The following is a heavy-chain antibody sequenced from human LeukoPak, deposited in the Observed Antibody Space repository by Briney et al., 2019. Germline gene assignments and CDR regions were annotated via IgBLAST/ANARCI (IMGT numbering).Heavy chain of an antibody. V-gene: IGHV3-30*02. CDR3: ANNERDAFDI. J-gene: IGHJ3*02. CDR1: GFTFSGYG. Sequence: GGSLRLSCAASGFTFSGYGMHWVRQAPGKGLEWVAFIHYDGGNKFYADSVKGRFTISRDNSKNTLYLQMKSLRPEDTAMYYCANNERDAFDIWGQGTMVTVSS. CDR2: IHYDGGNK.